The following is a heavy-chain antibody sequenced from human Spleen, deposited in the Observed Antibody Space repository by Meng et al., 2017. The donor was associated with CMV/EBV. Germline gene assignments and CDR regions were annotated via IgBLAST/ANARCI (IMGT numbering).Heavy chain of an antibody. Sequence: GGSLRLSCAASGFMFSNYGMHWVRQAPGKGLEWVSVIYSGGSTYYADSVKGRFTISRDNSKNTLYLQMNSLRAEDTAVYYCARYYYGSGSHFDYWGQGTLVTVSS. D-gene: IGHD3-10*01. CDR3: ARYYYGSGSHFDY. J-gene: IGHJ4*02. CDR1: GFMFSNYG. CDR2: IYSGGST. V-gene: IGHV3-NL1*01.